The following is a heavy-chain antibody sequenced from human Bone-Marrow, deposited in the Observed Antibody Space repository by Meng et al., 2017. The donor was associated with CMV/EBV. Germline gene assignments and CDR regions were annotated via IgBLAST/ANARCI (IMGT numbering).Heavy chain of an antibody. CDR3: ARDRVAARPNWFAP. J-gene: IGHJ5*02. CDR2: ISVYNGNT. V-gene: IGHV1-18*01. D-gene: IGHD6-6*01. CDR1: GYTFTTYG. Sequence: KASGYTFTTYGITWLRQAPGQGLEWMGWISVYNGNTNYAQSLQGRVTMTTDTATSTAYMELRSLTSDDTAVYFCARDRVAARPNWFAPGAREPWSPSPQ.